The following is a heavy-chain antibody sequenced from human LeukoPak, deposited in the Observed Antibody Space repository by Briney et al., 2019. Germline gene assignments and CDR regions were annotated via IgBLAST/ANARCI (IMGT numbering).Heavy chain of an antibody. CDR1: GYTFTSYG. D-gene: IGHD6-19*01. CDR2: ISAYNGNT. V-gene: IGHV1-18*01. CDR3: ARVAVAADWFDP. J-gene: IGHJ5*02. Sequence: ASVKVSCKASGYTFTSYGISWVRQAPGQGLEWMGWISAYNGNTNYAQKLQGRVTMTTDTSTSTAYVELRSLRSDDTAVYYCARVAVAADWFDPWGQGTLVTVSS.